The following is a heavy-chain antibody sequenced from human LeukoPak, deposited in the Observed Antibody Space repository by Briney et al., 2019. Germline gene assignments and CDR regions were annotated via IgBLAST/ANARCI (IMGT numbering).Heavy chain of an antibody. CDR1: GFSFSTFG. D-gene: IGHD3-16*01. J-gene: IGHJ4*02. Sequence: GGSLRLSCAASGFSFSTFGMHWARRAPGKGLEWVAVIWNDGSKKFYAESVKGRFTISRDNSQNTLYLQMNRLRAEDTAVYYCGRDSLGGDYWGQETLVTVSS. CDR2: IWNDGSKK. CDR3: GRDSLGGDY. V-gene: IGHV3-33*08.